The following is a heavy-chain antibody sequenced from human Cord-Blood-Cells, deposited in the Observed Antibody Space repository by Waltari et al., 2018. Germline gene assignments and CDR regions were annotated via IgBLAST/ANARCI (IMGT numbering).Heavy chain of an antibody. CDR2: IYYSGST. CDR3: ARLEYSSYFDY. Sequence: QLQLQESGPGLVKPSETLSLTCTVSGGSISSSSYYWGWIRQPPGKGLEWIGSIYYSGSTYYNPSLKSRVTISVDTSKNQFSLKLSSVTAADKAVYYCARLEYSSYFDYWGQGTLVTVSS. D-gene: IGHD6-6*01. J-gene: IGHJ4*02. CDR1: GGSISSSSYY. V-gene: IGHV4-39*01.